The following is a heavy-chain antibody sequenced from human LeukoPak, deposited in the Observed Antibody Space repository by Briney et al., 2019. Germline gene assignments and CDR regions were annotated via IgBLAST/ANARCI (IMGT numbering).Heavy chain of an antibody. CDR1: GYSISSGYY. D-gene: IGHD2-2*01. CDR2: IYHSGST. J-gene: IGHJ6*03. V-gene: IGHV4-38-2*02. CDR3: ASLGYCSSTSCQPSPRTTQQSDHYYYMDV. Sequence: SETLSLTCTVFGYSISSGYYWGWIRQPPGKGLEWIGSIYHSGSTYYNPSLKSRVTISVDTSKNQFSLKLSSVTAADTAVYYCASLGYCSSTSCQPSPRTTQQSDHYYYMDVWGKGTTVTVSS.